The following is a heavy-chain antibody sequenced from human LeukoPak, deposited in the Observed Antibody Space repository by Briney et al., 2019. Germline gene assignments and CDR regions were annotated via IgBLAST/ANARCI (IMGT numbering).Heavy chain of an antibody. J-gene: IGHJ4*02. CDR3: AKDIGPRTVVVVAATSDY. V-gene: IGHV3-23*01. Sequence: GGSLRLSCAASGFTFSSYAMSWVRQAPGKGLEWVSAISGSGGSTYYADSVKGRFTISRDNSKNTLYLQMNSLRAEDTALYYCAKDIGPRTVVVVAATSDYWGQGTLVTVSS. D-gene: IGHD2-15*01. CDR1: GFTFSSYA. CDR2: ISGSGGST.